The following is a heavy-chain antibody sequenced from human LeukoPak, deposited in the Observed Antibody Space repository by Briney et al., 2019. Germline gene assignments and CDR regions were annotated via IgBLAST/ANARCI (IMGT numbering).Heavy chain of an antibody. J-gene: IGHJ4*02. CDR2: INHSGST. Sequence: SETLSLTCAVYGESFSGHHWTWIRQPPGKGLEWIGEINHSGSTNYNPSLKSRVTISVDTSKNQFSLNLDSVTAADTAVYYCARGRTVWDYWGQGALVTVSS. D-gene: IGHD4-17*01. V-gene: IGHV4-34*01. CDR3: ARGRTVWDY. CDR1: GESFSGHH.